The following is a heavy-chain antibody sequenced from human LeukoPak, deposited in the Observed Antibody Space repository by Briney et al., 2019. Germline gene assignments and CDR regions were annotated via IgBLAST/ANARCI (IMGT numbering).Heavy chain of an antibody. CDR3: ARGGRPPYSSSWYILSG. V-gene: IGHV4-38-2*02. Sequence: SETLSLTCTVSGYSISSGYYWGWIRQHPGKGLEWIGNIYHSGSTYYNPSLKSRVTISVDTSKNQFSLQLNSVTPEDTAVYYCARGGRPPYSSSWYILSGWGQGTLVTVSS. CDR2: IYHSGST. D-gene: IGHD6-13*01. J-gene: IGHJ4*02. CDR1: GYSISSGYY.